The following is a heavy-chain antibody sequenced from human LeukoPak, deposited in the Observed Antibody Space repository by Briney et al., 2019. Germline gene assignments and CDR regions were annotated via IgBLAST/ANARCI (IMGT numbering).Heavy chain of an antibody. CDR2: INHSGST. Sequence: SETLSLTCAVYGGSFSGYYWSWIRQPPGKGLEWIGEINHSGSTNYNPSLKSRVTISVDTSKNQFSLKLSSVTAADTAVYYCARHRIEGYCSGGSCYSGYYYYYYMDVWGKGTTVTVSS. J-gene: IGHJ6*03. D-gene: IGHD2-15*01. CDR1: GGSFSGYY. CDR3: ARHRIEGYCSGGSCYSGYYYYYYMDV. V-gene: IGHV4-34*01.